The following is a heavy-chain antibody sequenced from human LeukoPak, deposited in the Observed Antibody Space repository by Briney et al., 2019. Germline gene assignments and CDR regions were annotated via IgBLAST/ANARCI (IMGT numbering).Heavy chain of an antibody. CDR2: IKTDGSEK. J-gene: IGHJ6*02. CDR3: AKDIVVVPAAMIYYYYGMDV. V-gene: IGHV3-7*03. CDR1: GFTFSNYW. Sequence: PGGSLRLSCEGSGFTFSNYWMGWVRQAPGKGLQWVANIKTDGSEKYYVDSVKGRFTISRDNAKNSLYLQMNSLRAEDTAVYYCAKDIVVVPAAMIYYYYGMDVWGQGTTVTVSS. D-gene: IGHD2-2*01.